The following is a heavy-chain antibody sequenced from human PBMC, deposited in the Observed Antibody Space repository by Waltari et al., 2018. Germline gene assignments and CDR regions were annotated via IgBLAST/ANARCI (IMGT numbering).Heavy chain of an antibody. V-gene: IGHV1-24*01. CDR3: ARDKQLYYYYGMDV. Sequence: QVQLVQSGAAVKQPGASVKVSCKVSGSTPPDLSITLVPQAPGKGLEWMGGFDPEDGETIYAQKFQGRVTMTEDTSTDTAYMELSSLRSEDTAVYYCARDKQLYYYYGMDVWGQGTTVTVSS. J-gene: IGHJ6*02. CDR2: FDPEDGET. CDR1: GSTPPDLS.